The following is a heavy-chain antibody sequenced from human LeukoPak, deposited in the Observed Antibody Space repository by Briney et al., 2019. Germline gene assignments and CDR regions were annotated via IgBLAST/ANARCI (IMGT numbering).Heavy chain of an antibody. CDR3: ARWGLGYCSSTSCYDVVDY. D-gene: IGHD2-2*01. J-gene: IGHJ4*02. CDR2: INPNSGGT. Sequence: GASVKVSCKASGYTFTGYYMHWVRQAPGQGLEWMGWINPNSGGTNYAQKFQGRVTMTRGTSISTAYMELSRLRSDDTAVYYCARWGLGYCSSTSCYDVVDYWGQGTLVTVSS. CDR1: GYTFTGYY. V-gene: IGHV1-2*02.